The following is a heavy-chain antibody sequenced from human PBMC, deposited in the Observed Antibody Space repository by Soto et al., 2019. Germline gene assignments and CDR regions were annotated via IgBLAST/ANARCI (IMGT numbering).Heavy chain of an antibody. V-gene: IGHV3-21*01. CDR3: ARFIVDSSGYSMTFDY. J-gene: IGHJ4*02. D-gene: IGHD3-22*01. CDR2: ISSSSSYI. Sequence: GGSLRLACAASGFTFSSYSMNWVRQAPGKGLEWVSSISSSSSYIYYADSVKGRFTISRDNAKNSLYLQMNSLRAEDTAVYYCARFIVDSSGYSMTFDYWAQGTLVTGSS. CDR1: GFTFSSYS.